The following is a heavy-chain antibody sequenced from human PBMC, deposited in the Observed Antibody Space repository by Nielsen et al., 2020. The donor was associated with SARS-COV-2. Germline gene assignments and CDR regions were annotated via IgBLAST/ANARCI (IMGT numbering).Heavy chain of an antibody. CDR1: GFTFDDYG. Sequence: LSLTCAASGFTFDDYGMSWVRQAPGKGLEWVSGINWNGGSTGYADSVKGRFAISRENSRNTVFLQMNSLTTDDTAVYYCARGAVAGASSLDYWGQGTLVTVSS. CDR2: INWNGGST. CDR3: ARGAVAGASSLDY. J-gene: IGHJ4*02. V-gene: IGHV3-20*04. D-gene: IGHD6-19*01.